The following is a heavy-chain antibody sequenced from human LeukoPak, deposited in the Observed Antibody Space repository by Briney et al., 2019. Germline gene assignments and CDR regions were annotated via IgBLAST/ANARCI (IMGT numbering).Heavy chain of an antibody. J-gene: IGHJ4*02. CDR1: GFTFSSYA. CDR2: ISYDGSNK. CDR3: ARQSSGYSFFDY. D-gene: IGHD3-22*01. Sequence: PGGSLRLSCAASGFTFSSYAMHWVRQAPGKGLEWVAVISYDGSNKYYADSVKGRFTISRDNAKNSLYLQMNSLRAEDTAVYYCARQSSGYSFFDYWGQGTLVTVSS. V-gene: IGHV3-30-3*01.